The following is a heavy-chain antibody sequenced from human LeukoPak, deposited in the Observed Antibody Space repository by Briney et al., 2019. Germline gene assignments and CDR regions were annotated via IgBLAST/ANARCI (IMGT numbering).Heavy chain of an antibody. J-gene: IGHJ4*02. CDR1: GYSFTSYW. Sequence: NPGELRLFSGKCSGYSFTSYWIGGLRHTPGKGLEWMGIIYPGDSDTRYSPSSDGQVTTSADKSISTAYLQWSSLKASDTAMYYCTRRGYSPGPGDYWGQGTLVTVSS. D-gene: IGHD5-18*01. CDR3: TRRGYSPGPGDY. CDR2: IYPGDSDT. V-gene: IGHV5-51*01.